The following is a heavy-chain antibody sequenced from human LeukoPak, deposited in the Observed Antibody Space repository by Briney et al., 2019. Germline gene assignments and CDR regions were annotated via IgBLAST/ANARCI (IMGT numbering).Heavy chain of an antibody. J-gene: IGHJ4*02. CDR2: IYHSGST. CDR3: ARDKTGGVDY. D-gene: IGHD3-16*01. V-gene: IGHV4-39*07. Sequence: SETLSLTCTVSGGSISSSSYYWGWIRQPPGKGLEWIGSIYHSGSTYYNPSLKSRVTISVDTSKNQFSLKLSSVTAADTAVYYCARDKTGGVDYWGQGTLVTVSS. CDR1: GGSISSSSYY.